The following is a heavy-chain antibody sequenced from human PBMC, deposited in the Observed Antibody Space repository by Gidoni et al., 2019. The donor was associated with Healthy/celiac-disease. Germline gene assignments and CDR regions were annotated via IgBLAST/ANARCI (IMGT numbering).Heavy chain of an antibody. CDR2: INHSGST. J-gene: IGHJ4*02. CDR3: ARRWYSSGRTFDY. V-gene: IGHV4-34*01. Sequence: QVQLQQWGAGLLKPSETLSLTCAVYGGSFSGYYWSWIRQPPGKGLEWIGEINHSGSTNYNPSLKSRVTISVDTSKNQFSLKLSSVTAADTAVYYCARRWYSSGRTFDYWGQGTLVTVSS. D-gene: IGHD6-19*01. CDR1: GGSFSGYY.